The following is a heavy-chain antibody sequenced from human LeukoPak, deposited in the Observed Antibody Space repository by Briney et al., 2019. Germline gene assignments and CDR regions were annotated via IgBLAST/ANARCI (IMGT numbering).Heavy chain of an antibody. CDR1: GGSISSYY. Sequence: SETLSLTCTVSGGSISSYYWSWIRQPPGEGLEWIGYIYYSGSTNYNPSLKSRVTISVDTSKNQFSLKLSSVTAADTAVYYCARVGGAYYYDSSGYYVYWGQGTLVTVSS. V-gene: IGHV4-59*01. CDR2: IYYSGST. D-gene: IGHD3-22*01. J-gene: IGHJ4*02. CDR3: ARVGGAYYYDSSGYYVY.